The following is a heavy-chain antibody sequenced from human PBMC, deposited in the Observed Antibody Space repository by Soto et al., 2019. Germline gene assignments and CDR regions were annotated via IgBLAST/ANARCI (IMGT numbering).Heavy chain of an antibody. CDR3: AHVNPRKAIFGVVTPYYFDY. Sequence: QITLKESGPTLGKPTQTLTLTSTFSGFSLSTSEVGGGWIRQPPGKALEWLALIYWDDDKRYSPSLKSRLTSTKATSKNQVVLTMTIVDPVDTATYYCAHVNPRKAIFGVVTPYYFDYWGQGTLVTVSS. V-gene: IGHV2-5*02. CDR1: GFSLSTSEVG. J-gene: IGHJ4*02. CDR2: IYWDDDK. D-gene: IGHD3-3*01.